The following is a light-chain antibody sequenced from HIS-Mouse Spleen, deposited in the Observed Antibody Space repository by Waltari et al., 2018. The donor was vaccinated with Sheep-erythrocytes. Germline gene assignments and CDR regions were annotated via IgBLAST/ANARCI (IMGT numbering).Light chain of an antibody. CDR1: SSHVGGYNY. CDR3: CSYAGSYNHV. CDR2: DVS. J-gene: IGLJ1*01. V-gene: IGLV2-11*01. Sequence: QSALTQPRSVSGSPGQSVTIPCPGTSSHVGGYNYVSWYQQHPGKAPQLMIYDVSKRPSGVPDRFSGSKSGNTASLTISGLQAEDEADYYCCSYAGSYNHVFATGTKVTVL.